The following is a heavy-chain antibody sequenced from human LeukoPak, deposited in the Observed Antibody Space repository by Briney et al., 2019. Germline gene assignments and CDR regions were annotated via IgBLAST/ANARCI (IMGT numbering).Heavy chain of an antibody. V-gene: IGHV3-23*01. CDR1: GFTFSSNA. D-gene: IGHD3-3*02. Sequence: GGSLRLSCAASGFTFSSNAMSWVRQAPGKGLEWVSGIGSDGATFYSEYVKGRFTISRDNSKSTLYLQMNSVTDEDTAIYYCAKDLHCWSGIDHWGQGTLVTVSS. J-gene: IGHJ4*02. CDR2: IGSDGAT. CDR3: AKDLHCWSGIDH.